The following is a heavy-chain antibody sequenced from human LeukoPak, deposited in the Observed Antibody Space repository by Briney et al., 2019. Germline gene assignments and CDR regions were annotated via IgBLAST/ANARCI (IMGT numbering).Heavy chain of an antibody. Sequence: ASVKVSCKASGYIFANHGLTWVRQAPGQGLEWMVWIISDNGDTNYAQKVQDRVTLTTEASTKTAYMELRSLSSDDTAFYYCARASSSYGSGLSYIDYWGQGTLVTVPS. D-gene: IGHD3-10*01. CDR1: GYIFANHG. CDR3: ARASSSYGSGLSYIDY. J-gene: IGHJ4*02. V-gene: IGHV1-18*01. CDR2: IISDNGDT.